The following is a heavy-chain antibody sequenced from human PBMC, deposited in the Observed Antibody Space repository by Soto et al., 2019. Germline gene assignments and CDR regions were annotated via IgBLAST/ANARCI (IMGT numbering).Heavy chain of an antibody. CDR3: ARQRTSVVTQAYFDV. D-gene: IGHD2-21*02. V-gene: IGHV4-39*01. CDR2: IYYSGST. Sequence: SETLSLTCTVTGDSISSRSYYWGWIRQPPGKGLEWIGSIYYSGSTYNNPSLRSRVSMSIYTSKDQFSLKLKSVTAADTALYFCARQRTSVVTQAYFDVWGQGSMITV. CDR1: GDSISSRSYY. J-gene: IGHJ4*02.